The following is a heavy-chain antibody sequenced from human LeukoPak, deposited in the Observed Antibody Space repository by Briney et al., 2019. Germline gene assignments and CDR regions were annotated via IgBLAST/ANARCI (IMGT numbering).Heavy chain of an antibody. Sequence: ASVKVSCKASGYTFTSYGISWVRQAPGQGLEWVGWISAYNGNTNYAQKLQGRVTMTTDTSTSTAYMELRSLSSDATAVYYCARDGYCTNGVCSPGWFDPWGQGTLVTVSS. CDR2: ISAYNGNT. J-gene: IGHJ5*02. D-gene: IGHD2-8*01. CDR1: GYTFTSYG. V-gene: IGHV1-18*01. CDR3: ARDGYCTNGVCSPGWFDP.